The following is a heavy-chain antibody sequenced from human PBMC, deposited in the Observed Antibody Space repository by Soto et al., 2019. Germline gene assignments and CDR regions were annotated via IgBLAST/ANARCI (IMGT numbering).Heavy chain of an antibody. V-gene: IGHV2-5*02. CDR2: IYWDDDE. J-gene: IGHJ4*02. CDR1: GFSLNTDGEG. D-gene: IGHD3-10*01. CDR3: AHSRNLITEDAQVGDFDY. Sequence: QITLKESGPTQVKPTQTLTLTCSFSGFSLNTDGEGVGWVRQPPGEALERLALIYWDDDERYSPSLKTRLTITKDPSKNQVVLIRTNMDPVDTATYYCAHSRNLITEDAQVGDFDYWGQGTLVTVSS.